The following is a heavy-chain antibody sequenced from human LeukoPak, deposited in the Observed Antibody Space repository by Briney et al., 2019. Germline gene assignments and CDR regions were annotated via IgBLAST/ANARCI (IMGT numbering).Heavy chain of an antibody. CDR2: ISSSGSTI. CDR1: GITFSNYW. D-gene: IGHD3-9*01. CDR3: ASGDVLRYFDWLLPLGGAFDI. Sequence: PGGSLRLSCAASGITFSNYWMHWVRQAPGKGLEWVSYISSSGSTIYYADSVKGRFTISRDNAKNSLYLQMNSLRAEDTAVYYCASGDVLRYFDWLLPLGGAFDIWGQGTLVTVSS. V-gene: IGHV3-11*01. J-gene: IGHJ4*02.